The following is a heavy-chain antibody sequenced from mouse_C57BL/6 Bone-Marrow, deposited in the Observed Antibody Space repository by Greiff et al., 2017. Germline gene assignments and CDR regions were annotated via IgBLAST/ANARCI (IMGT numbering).Heavy chain of an antibody. V-gene: IGHV1-55*01. CDR3: ARHPHYYGSYWYFDV. Sequence: QVQLKQPGAELVKPGASVKMSCKASGYTFTSYWITWVKQRPGQGLEWIGDIYPGSGSTNYNEKFKSKATLTVDTSSSTAYMQLSSLTSEDSAVYYCARHPHYYGSYWYFDVWGTGTTVTVSS. CDR1: GYTFTSYW. D-gene: IGHD1-1*01. J-gene: IGHJ1*03. CDR2: IYPGSGST.